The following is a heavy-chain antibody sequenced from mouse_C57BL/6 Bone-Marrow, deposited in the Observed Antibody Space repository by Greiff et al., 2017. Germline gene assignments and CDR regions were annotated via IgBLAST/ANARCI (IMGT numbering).Heavy chain of an antibody. Sequence: QVQLQQPGAELVRPGSSVKLSCKASGYTFTSYWMHWVKQRPIQGLEWIGNIDPSDSETHYNQKFKDKATLTVDKSSSTAYMQLSSLTSEDSAVYYCARSERRAQATVHWGKGTTLTVSS. CDR1: GYTFTSYW. D-gene: IGHD3-2*02. CDR3: ARSERRAQATVH. V-gene: IGHV1-52*01. J-gene: IGHJ2*01. CDR2: IDPSDSET.